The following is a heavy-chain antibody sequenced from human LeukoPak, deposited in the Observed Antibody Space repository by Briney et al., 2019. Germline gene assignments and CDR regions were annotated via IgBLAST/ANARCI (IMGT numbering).Heavy chain of an antibody. V-gene: IGHV4-4*02. D-gene: IGHD6-19*01. Sequence: SGTLSLTCAVSGGSISSSNWWSWVRQPPGKGLEWIGEIYHSGSTNYNPSLKSRVTISVDKSKNQFSLKLSSVTAADTAVYYCARVPGRSVAARDPTDYWGQGTLVTVSS. J-gene: IGHJ4*02. CDR1: GGSISSSNW. CDR2: IYHSGST. CDR3: ARVPGRSVAARDPTDY.